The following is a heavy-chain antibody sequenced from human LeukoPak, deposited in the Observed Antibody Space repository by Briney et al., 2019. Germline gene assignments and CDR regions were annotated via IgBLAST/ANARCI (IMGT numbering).Heavy chain of an antibody. CDR2: IYTSRST. D-gene: IGHD6-13*01. CDR1: GGSISSYY. J-gene: IGHJ5*02. Sequence: ASETLSLTCTVSGGSISSYYWSWIRQPAGKGLEWIGRIYTSRSTNYNPSLKSRVTMSVDTSKNQFSLKLSSVTAADTAVYYCAREDSSSFRVWFDPWGQGTLVTVSS. CDR3: AREDSSSFRVWFDP. V-gene: IGHV4-4*07.